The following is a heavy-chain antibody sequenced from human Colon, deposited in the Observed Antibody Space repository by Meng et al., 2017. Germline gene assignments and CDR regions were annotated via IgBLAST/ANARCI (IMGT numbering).Heavy chain of an antibody. J-gene: IGHJ4*02. D-gene: IGHD4-17*01. CDR1: GVSIKSGGYH. CDR2: MSDSGTT. CDR3: ARDTLYGTDY. Sequence: QVHLHESGPGLVRPSDDLSLVCTVSGVSIKSGGYHGSWVRKPPGKGLEYIGFMSDSGTTDYNPSLRSRVSISEIGSSKNQFSLTLRSVTAADTATYFCARDTLYGTDYWGQGVLVTVSS. V-gene: IGHV4-31*03.